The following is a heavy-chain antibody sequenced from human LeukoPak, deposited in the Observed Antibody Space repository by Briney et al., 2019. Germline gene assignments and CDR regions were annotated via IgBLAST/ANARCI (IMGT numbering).Heavy chain of an antibody. Sequence: PSETLSLTCTVSGGSISNYYWSWIRQPPGKGLEWIGYIYNSVRTNYNPSLRSRVTISVDTSKNQFSLKLSSVTAADTAVYYCASGGYYYDSSGDLNWFDPWGQGTLVTVSS. J-gene: IGHJ5*02. CDR3: ASGGYYYDSSGDLNWFDP. D-gene: IGHD3-22*01. CDR2: IYNSVRT. CDR1: GGSISNYY. V-gene: IGHV4-59*12.